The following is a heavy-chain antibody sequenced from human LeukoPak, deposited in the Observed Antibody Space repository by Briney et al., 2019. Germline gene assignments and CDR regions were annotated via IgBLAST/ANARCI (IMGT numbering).Heavy chain of an antibody. CDR3: AADYTSRSYRFDH. D-gene: IGHD3-10*01. Sequence: SQTLFLTCAVSGASISSGDYSWSWIWQPPGKGLEWIGYIYHSGSTTYNPSLKSRLTISLDRSKNQISLKLNSVTAADTAVYYCAADYTSRSYRFDHWGQGTLVTVSS. CDR2: IYHSGST. CDR1: GASISSGDYS. J-gene: IGHJ4*02. V-gene: IGHV4-30-2*01.